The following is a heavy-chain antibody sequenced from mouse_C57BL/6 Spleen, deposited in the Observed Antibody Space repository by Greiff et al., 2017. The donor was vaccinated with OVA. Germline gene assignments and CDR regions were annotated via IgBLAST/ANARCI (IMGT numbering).Heavy chain of an antibody. CDR1: GYTFTDYN. D-gene: IGHD2-5*01. Sequence: VQLQQSGPELVKPGASVKMSCKASGYTFTDYNMHWVKQSHGKSLEWIGYINPNNGGTSYNQKFKGKATLTVNKSSSTAYMELRSLTSEDSAVYYCARTGTYYSNYEDAMDYWGQGTSVTVSS. CDR3: ARTGTYYSNYEDAMDY. CDR2: INPNNGGT. J-gene: IGHJ4*01. V-gene: IGHV1-22*01.